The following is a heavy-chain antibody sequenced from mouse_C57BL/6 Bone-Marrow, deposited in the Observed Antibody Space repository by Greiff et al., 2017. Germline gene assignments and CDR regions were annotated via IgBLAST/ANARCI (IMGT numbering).Heavy chain of an antibody. D-gene: IGHD2-3*01. J-gene: IGHJ1*03. CDR1: GFSLTSYG. Sequence: VKLVESGPGLVQPSQSLSITCTVSGFSLTSYGVHWVRQSPGKGLEWLGVIWRGGSTDYNAAFMSRLSITKDNSKSQVFFKMNSLQADDTAIYYCAKSGVGYSWYFDVWGTGTTVTVSS. CDR3: AKSGVGYSWYFDV. CDR2: IWRGGST. V-gene: IGHV2-5*01.